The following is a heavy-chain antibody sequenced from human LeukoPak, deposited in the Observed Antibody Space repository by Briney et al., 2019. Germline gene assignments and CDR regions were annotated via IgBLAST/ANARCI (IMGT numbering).Heavy chain of an antibody. D-gene: IGHD3-10*01. CDR2: IYYSGST. V-gene: IGHV4-59*01. J-gene: IGHJ4*02. Sequence: SETLSLTCTVSGGSISSYYWSWIQQPPGKGLEWIGYIYYSGSTNYNPSLKSRVTISVDTSKNQFSLKLSSVTAADTAVYYCATTSILTMVRGVFDYWGQGTLVTVSS. CDR1: GGSISSYY. CDR3: ATTSILTMVRGVFDY.